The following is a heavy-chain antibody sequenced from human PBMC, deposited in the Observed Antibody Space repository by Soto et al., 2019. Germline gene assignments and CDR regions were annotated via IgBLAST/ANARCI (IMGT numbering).Heavy chain of an antibody. V-gene: IGHV4-59*08. CDR2: IYYSGST. CDR3: ARHHDS. Sequence: QVQLQESGPGLVKPSETLSLTCTVSGGSISSYYWSWIRQPPGKGLEWIGYIYYSGSTNYNPSLKRRVTISVDTSKNQFTLKLSSVTAADTAVYYCARHHDSWGQGPLVTVSS. CDR1: GGSISSYY. J-gene: IGHJ4*02.